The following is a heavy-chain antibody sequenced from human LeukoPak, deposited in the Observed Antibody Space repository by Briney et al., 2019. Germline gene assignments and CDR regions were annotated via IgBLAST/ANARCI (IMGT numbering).Heavy chain of an antibody. Sequence: ASVNVSFKASGYTFTSYVISWVRQAPGQGLEWMGWISAYNGNTNYAQKLQGRVTMTTDTSTSTAYMELRSLRSDDTAVYYCAVGPGLPAASYYYYGMDVWGQGTTVTVSS. V-gene: IGHV1-18*01. CDR1: GYTFTSYV. CDR2: ISAYNGNT. D-gene: IGHD2-2*01. J-gene: IGHJ6*02. CDR3: AVGPGLPAASYYYYGMDV.